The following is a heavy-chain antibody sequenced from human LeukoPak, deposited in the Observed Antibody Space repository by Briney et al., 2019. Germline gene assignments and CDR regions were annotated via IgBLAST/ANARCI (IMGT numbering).Heavy chain of an antibody. Sequence: SGTLSLTCTVPGGSISSSDRWSWVRQPPGKGLEWIGQIFLSGSTNYNPSLKSRVTISVDKSKNQFSLKLTSVTAADTALYYCAREGASRYFDYWGQGNLVTVSS. V-gene: IGHV4-4*02. J-gene: IGHJ4*02. CDR1: GGSISSSDR. CDR2: IFLSGST. CDR3: AREGASRYFDY. D-gene: IGHD4/OR15-4a*01.